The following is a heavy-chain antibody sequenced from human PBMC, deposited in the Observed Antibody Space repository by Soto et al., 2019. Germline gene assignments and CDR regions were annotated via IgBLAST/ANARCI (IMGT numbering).Heavy chain of an antibody. D-gene: IGHD1-26*01. CDR3: ARGRFPSATTFFDY. J-gene: IGHJ4*02. Sequence: QVQLVESGGGVVQPGKSLRLSCEASGFIFSSYAIHWVRQAPGKGLEWVAIIWYDGGDKYYADSVKGRFSISRDNSNNTVYLQMDSLRAEDTALYYCARGRFPSATTFFDYWGQGTLVIVSS. V-gene: IGHV3-33*01. CDR1: GFIFSSYA. CDR2: IWYDGGDK.